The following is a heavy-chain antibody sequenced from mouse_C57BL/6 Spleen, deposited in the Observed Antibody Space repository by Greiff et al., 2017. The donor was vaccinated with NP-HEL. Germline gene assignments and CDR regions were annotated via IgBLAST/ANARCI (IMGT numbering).Heavy chain of an antibody. CDR3: ARGGRSYAMDY. J-gene: IGHJ4*01. CDR1: GFTFSDYY. Sequence: EVKLMESGGGLVQPGGSLKLSCAASGFTFSDYYMYWVRQTPEKRLEWVAYISNGGGSTYYPDTVKGRFTISRDNAKNTLYLQMSRLKSEDTAMYYCARGGRSYAMDYWGQGTSVTVSS. CDR2: ISNGGGST. V-gene: IGHV5-12*01. D-gene: IGHD1-1*01.